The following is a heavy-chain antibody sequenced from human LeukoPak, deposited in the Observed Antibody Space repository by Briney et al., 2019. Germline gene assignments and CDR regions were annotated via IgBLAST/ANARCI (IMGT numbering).Heavy chain of an antibody. CDR2: ISAYNGNT. CDR1: GYTFTSYG. J-gene: IGHJ4*02. V-gene: IGHV1-18*01. Sequence: ASVKVSCKASGYTFTSYGISWVRQAPGQGLEWMGWISAYNGNTNYAQKLQGRVTMTTDTSTSTAYMELRSLRSDDTAVYYCAKDWAPYCGGDCYFNYWGQGTLVTVSS. CDR3: AKDWAPYCGGDCYFNY. D-gene: IGHD2-21*02.